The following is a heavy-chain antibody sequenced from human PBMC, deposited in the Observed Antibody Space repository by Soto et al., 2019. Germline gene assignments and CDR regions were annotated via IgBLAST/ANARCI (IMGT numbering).Heavy chain of an antibody. J-gene: IGHJ4*02. Sequence: QVQLVESGGGVVQPGRSLRLSCAASGFSFSISPMHWVRQAPGKGTEWGALISYDGTNKFYADSVKGRFTISRDNSKSTLYLQVDSLRPEDAAVYYCARDPKTSGGQHWAFNYFDSWGQGTLVTVSS. V-gene: IGHV3-30-3*01. CDR1: GFSFSISP. D-gene: IGHD7-27*01. CDR3: ARDPKTSGGQHWAFNYFDS. CDR2: ISYDGTNK.